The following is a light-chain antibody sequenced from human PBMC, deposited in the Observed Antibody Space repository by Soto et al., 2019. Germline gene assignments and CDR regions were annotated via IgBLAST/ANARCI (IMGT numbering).Light chain of an antibody. Sequence: EIVLTQSPATLSLSPGERATLSCRASQSVSSYLAWYQQKPGQAPRLLIYDASNRATGIPARFSGSGSGIDFTLTISSLEPEDFAVYYCKQRSNWPFTFGGGTNVDI. V-gene: IGKV3-11*01. CDR2: DAS. CDR1: QSVSSY. J-gene: IGKJ4*01. CDR3: KQRSNWPFT.